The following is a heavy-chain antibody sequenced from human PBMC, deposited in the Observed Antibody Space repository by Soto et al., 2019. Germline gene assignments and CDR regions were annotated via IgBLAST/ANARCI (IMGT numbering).Heavy chain of an antibody. CDR3: AKTYSSGWYLYDY. CDR2: ISWNSGSI. Sequence: PGGSLRLSCAASGFTFDDYAMHWVRQAPGKGLEWVSGISWNSGSIGYADSVKGRFTISRDNAKNSLYLQMNSLRAEDTALYYCAKTYSSGWYLYDYWGQGTLVTVSS. V-gene: IGHV3-9*01. D-gene: IGHD6-19*01. CDR1: GFTFDDYA. J-gene: IGHJ4*02.